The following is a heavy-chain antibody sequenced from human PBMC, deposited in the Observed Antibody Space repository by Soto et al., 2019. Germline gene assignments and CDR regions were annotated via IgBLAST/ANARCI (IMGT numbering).Heavy chain of an antibody. D-gene: IGHD2-8*02. V-gene: IGHV4-34*01. J-gene: IGHJ4*02. CDR3: ARDKITGLFDY. CDR1: GGYFSGYD. CDR2: INHSGST. Sequence: PSETMSLTCAVDGGYFSGYDWTWIRQPPGTGLEWIGEINHSGSTNYNPSLKSRVTISVDTSKNQFSLKLTSVTAADTAVYYCARDKITGLFDYWGQGTLVTVSS.